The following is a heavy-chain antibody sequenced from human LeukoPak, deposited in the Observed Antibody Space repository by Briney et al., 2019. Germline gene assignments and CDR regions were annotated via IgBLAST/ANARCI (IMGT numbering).Heavy chain of an antibody. V-gene: IGHV3-48*01. CDR2: ISSSSSTI. CDR1: GFTFSSYS. J-gene: IGHJ3*02. Sequence: QPGGSLRLSCAASGFTFSSYSMNWVRQAPGKGLEWVSYISSSSSTIYYADSVKGRFTISRDNAKNSLYLQMNSLRAEDTAVYYCARPTNSYGDYHKGPQDDAFDIWGQGTMVTVSS. CDR3: ARPTNSYGDYHKGPQDDAFDI. D-gene: IGHD4-17*01.